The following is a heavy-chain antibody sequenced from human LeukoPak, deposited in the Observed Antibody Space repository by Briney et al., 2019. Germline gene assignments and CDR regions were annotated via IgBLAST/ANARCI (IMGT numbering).Heavy chain of an antibody. CDR3: AKDLVVVPDY. CDR1: GFTFGSYG. Sequence: GGSLRLSCAASGFTFGSYGMRWVRQAPGKGLEWVAVISYDGSNKYYADSVKGRFTISRDNSMNTLYLQMNSLRAEDTAVYYCAKDLVVVPDYWGQGTLVTVSS. D-gene: IGHD2-21*01. V-gene: IGHV3-30*18. CDR2: ISYDGSNK. J-gene: IGHJ4*02.